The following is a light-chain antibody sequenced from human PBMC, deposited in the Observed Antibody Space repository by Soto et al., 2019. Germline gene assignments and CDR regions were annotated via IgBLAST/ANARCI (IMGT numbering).Light chain of an antibody. CDR3: QQSYSTPFA. CDR1: QSISSY. Sequence: DFQMTQTPSSLSASVGDIVTITCRASQSISSYLNWYQQKPGKAPKLLIYAASSLQSVVQSRFSGSGSGTEFTLTISSLQPEDCATYYCQQSYSTPFAFGPGTKVDIK. CDR2: AAS. V-gene: IGKV1-39*01. J-gene: IGKJ3*01.